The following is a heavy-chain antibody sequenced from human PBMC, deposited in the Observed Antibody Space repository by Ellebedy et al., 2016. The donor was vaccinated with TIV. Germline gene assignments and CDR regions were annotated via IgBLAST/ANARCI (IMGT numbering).Heavy chain of an antibody. CDR1: GFTFSSYG. Sequence: GESLKISCAASGFTFSSYGMTWVRQAPGKGLEWVSSVHSGGIKTFYADSAEGRFTISRDNSNNMLYLQMNSLRVEDTAVYYCAKEMQCANWGQGTLVTVSS. D-gene: IGHD6-19*01. CDR2: VHSGGIKT. CDR3: AKEMQCAN. J-gene: IGHJ4*02. V-gene: IGHV3-23*03.